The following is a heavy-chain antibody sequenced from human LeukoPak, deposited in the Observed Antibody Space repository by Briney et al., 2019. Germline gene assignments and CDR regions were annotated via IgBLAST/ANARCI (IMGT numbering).Heavy chain of an antibody. D-gene: IGHD3-10*01. J-gene: IGHJ4*02. V-gene: IGHV4-34*01. Sequence: PSETLSLTCAVYGGSFSGYYWSWIRQPPGKGLEWIGEINHSGSTNYNPSLKSRVTISVDTSKNQFSLKLSSVTAADTAVYYCARGLPRHGPMVRGVRGGNYFDYWGQGTLVTVS. CDR1: GGSFSGYY. CDR3: ARGLPRHGPMVRGVRGGNYFDY. CDR2: INHSGST.